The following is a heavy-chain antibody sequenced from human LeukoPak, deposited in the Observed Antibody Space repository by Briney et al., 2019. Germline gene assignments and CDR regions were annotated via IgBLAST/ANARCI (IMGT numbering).Heavy chain of an antibody. Sequence: GGSLRLSCAASGFSFGRHWMNWVRQAPGKGLEWVANIRQNGSEKNYVDSVKGRFTISRDNAKNSLFLQMDSLRAEDTAVYYCAGGAGWLIDYWGQGTLVTVSS. CDR1: GFSFGRHW. CDR2: IRQNGSEK. D-gene: IGHD3-16*01. J-gene: IGHJ4*02. V-gene: IGHV3-7*03. CDR3: AGGAGWLIDY.